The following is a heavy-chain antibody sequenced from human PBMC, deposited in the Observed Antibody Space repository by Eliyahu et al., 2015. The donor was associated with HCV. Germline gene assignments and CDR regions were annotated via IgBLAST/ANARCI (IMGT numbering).Heavy chain of an antibody. J-gene: IGHJ3*02. V-gene: IGHV3-9*01. CDR3: AKGARTGLYSGYDYVSAFDI. CDR1: GFTFXXYA. Sequence: EVQLVESGGGLVQPGRSLRLSCAASGFTFXXYAMXWVRQXPGKGLEWVSGISWNSGSIGYADSVKGRFTISRDNAKNSLYLQMNSLRAEDTALYYCAKGARTGLYSGYDYVSAFDIWGQGTMVTVSS. D-gene: IGHD5-12*01. CDR2: ISWNSGSI.